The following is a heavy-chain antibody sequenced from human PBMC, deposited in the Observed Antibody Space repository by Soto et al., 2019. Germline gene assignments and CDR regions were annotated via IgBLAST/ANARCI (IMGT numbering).Heavy chain of an antibody. V-gene: IGHV3-48*02. D-gene: IGHD6-19*01. CDR1: GFRFSIYS. Sequence: EVQLVESGGGLVQPGGSLRLSCAASGFRFSIYSMNWVRQAPGKGLEWSAYITSDTNTIKYADSVKGRFTISRDNGKNSVYLQMTSLRDEDTAVYYCARSVEGHFDYWGQGTVVTVSA. CDR2: ITSDTNTI. CDR3: ARSVEGHFDY. J-gene: IGHJ4*02.